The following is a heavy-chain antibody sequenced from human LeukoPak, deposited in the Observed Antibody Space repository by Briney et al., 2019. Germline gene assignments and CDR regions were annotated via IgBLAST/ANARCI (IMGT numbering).Heavy chain of an antibody. V-gene: IGHV1-2*02. CDR1: GYTFTGYY. CDR3: ARERMVRGLRNWFDP. D-gene: IGHD3-10*01. CDR2: INPNGGGT. J-gene: IGHJ5*02. Sequence: ASVKVSCKASGYTFTGYYMHWVRQAPGQGLEWMGWINPNGGGTNYAQKFQGRVTMTRDTSISTAYMELSRLRSDDTAVYYCARERMVRGLRNWFDPWGQGTLVTVSS.